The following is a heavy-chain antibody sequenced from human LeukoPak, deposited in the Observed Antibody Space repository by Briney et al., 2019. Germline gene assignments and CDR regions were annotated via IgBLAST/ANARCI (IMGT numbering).Heavy chain of an antibody. CDR1: GYTFTSYY. J-gene: IGHJ4*02. D-gene: IGHD1-1*01. Sequence: ASVKVSCKASGYTFTSYYIHWVRQAPGQGPEWMGIINPSGGSTNYAQDFQGRVTMTRDTSTSTVYMELSSLRSEDTAVYYCARRERAGSTAYLDYWGQGTLVTVSS. V-gene: IGHV1-46*01. CDR3: ARRERAGSTAYLDY. CDR2: INPSGGST.